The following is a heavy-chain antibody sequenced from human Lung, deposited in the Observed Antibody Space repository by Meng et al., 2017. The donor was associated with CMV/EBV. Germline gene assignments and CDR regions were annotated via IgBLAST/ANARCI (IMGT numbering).Heavy chain of an antibody. CDR1: GFTVSSNY. J-gene: IGHJ4*02. Sequence: GGSLRLXCAASGFTVSSNYMSWVRQAPGKGLEWVSVIYSGGSTYYADSVKGRFTISRDNSKNTLYLQMNSLRAEDTAVYYCARGAVYHDSSAYYEGYFDYWGQGTXVTVSS. CDR2: IYSGGST. D-gene: IGHD3-22*01. V-gene: IGHV3-53*01. CDR3: ARGAVYHDSSAYYEGYFDY.